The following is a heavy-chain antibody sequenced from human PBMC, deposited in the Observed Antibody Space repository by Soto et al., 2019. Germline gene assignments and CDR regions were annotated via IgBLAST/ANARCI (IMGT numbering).Heavy chain of an antibody. CDR2: IYYSGST. Sequence: QVQLQESGPGLVKPSETLSLTCTVSGGSISSYYWSWIRQPPGKGLEWIGYIYYSGSTNYNPSLKSRVTISADASKNQFSLKLSSVTAADTAVYYCASLLLYGAYGMDVWGQGTTVTVSS. CDR1: GGSISSYY. J-gene: IGHJ6*02. CDR3: ASLLLYGAYGMDV. V-gene: IGHV4-59*01. D-gene: IGHD4-17*01.